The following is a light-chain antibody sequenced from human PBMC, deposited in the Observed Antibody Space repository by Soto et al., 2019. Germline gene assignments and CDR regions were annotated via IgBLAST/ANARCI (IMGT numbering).Light chain of an antibody. CDR2: SNN. Sequence: QCVRTQPPSASGTPGQGGTISYSGSSSNIGSNTVNWYQQLPGTAPKLLIYSNNQRPSGVPDRFSGSKSGTSASLAISGLQSEDEADYYCAAWDDSLNGPLYVFGTGTKVTVL. CDR1: SSNIGSNT. V-gene: IGLV1-44*01. J-gene: IGLJ1*01. CDR3: AAWDDSLNGPLYV.